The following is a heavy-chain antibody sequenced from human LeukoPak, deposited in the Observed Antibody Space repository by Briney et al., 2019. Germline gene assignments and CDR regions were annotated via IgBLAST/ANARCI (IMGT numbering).Heavy chain of an antibody. CDR3: ARGDPSTDSGYGY. D-gene: IGHD5-12*01. CDR2: IIPIFGTA. V-gene: IGHV1-69*06. Sequence: SVKLSCKASGATFSSYAISWVRQAPAPGHEWMGGIIPIFGTANYAQKFQGRVRITAAKSTSTAYMELSSLRSEDTAVYYCARGDPSTDSGYGYWGQGTLVTVSS. J-gene: IGHJ4*02. CDR1: GATFSSYA.